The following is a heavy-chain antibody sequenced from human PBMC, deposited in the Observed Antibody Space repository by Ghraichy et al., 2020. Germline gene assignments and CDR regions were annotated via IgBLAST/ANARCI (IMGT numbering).Heavy chain of an antibody. CDR3: ARGGGGSLMGLD. J-gene: IGHJ4*02. D-gene: IGHD1-26*01. CDR2: INAGNGNT. Sequence: ASVKVSCKASGYTFTSYAIHWVRQAPGQGLEWMGWINAGNGNTKYSQKFQGRVTITRDTSASTAYMELSSLRSEDTAVYYCARGGGGSLMGLDWGQGTLVTVSS. V-gene: IGHV1-3*01. CDR1: GYTFTSYA.